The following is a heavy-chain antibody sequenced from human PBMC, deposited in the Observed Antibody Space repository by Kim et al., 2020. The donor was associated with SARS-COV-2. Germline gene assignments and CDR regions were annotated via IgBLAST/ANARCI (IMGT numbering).Heavy chain of an antibody. J-gene: IGHJ4*02. CDR1: GGSISSSSYY. Sequence: SETLSLTCTVSGGSISSSSYYWGWIRQPPGKGLEWIGCIYYSGSTYYNPSLKSRVTISVDTSKNQFSLKLSSVTAADTAVYYCASLNRYDILTGGYYFDYWGQGTLVTVSS. V-gene: IGHV4-39*01. CDR2: IYYSGST. D-gene: IGHD3-9*01. CDR3: ASLNRYDILTGGYYFDY.